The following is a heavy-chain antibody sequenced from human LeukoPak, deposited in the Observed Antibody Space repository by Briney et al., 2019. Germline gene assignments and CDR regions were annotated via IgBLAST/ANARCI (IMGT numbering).Heavy chain of an antibody. D-gene: IGHD2-2*01. J-gene: IGHJ5*02. CDR3: ARGRYCSSTSCPQPVNWFDP. CDR2: MNPNSGNT. Sequence: GASVKVSCKASGYTFTSYDINWVRQATGQGLEWMGWMNPNSGNTGYAQKFQGRVTMTRNTSISTAYMELSSLRSEDTAVYYCARGRYCSSTSCPQPVNWFDPWGQGTLVTVSS. CDR1: GYTFTSYD. V-gene: IGHV1-8*01.